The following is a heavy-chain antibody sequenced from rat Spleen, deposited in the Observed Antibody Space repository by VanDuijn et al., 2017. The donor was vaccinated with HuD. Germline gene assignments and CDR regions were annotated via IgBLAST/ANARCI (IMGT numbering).Heavy chain of an antibody. J-gene: IGHJ3*01. CDR3: ARLGTEAIGNWFSY. CDR1: GFTFSSHV. D-gene: IGHD1-11*01. V-gene: IGHV5-25*01. Sequence: EVQLVESGGDLVQPGRSLKLSCAASGFTFSSHVMAWVRQAPTKGLEWVASISSGGGNTFYRDSVKGRFTISRDNAKSTLYLQMDSLRSEDTATYYCARLGTEAIGNWFSYWGQGTLVTVSS. CDR2: ISSGGGNT.